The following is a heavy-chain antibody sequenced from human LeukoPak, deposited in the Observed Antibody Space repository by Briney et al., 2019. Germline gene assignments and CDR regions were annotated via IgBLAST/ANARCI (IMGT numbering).Heavy chain of an antibody. D-gene: IGHD3-10*01. CDR1: GGTFSSYA. V-gene: IGHV1-69*06. Sequence: SVTVSCKASGGTFSSYAISRVRQAPGQGLEWMGGIIPNFGTANYAQKFQGRVTITADKSTSTAYMELSSLRSEDTAVYYCARGVVRGAYWYFDLWGRGTLVTVSS. J-gene: IGHJ2*01. CDR3: ARGVVRGAYWYFDL. CDR2: IIPNFGTA.